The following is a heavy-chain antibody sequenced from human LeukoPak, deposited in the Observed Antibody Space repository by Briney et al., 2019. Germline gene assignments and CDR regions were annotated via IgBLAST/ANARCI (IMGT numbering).Heavy chain of an antibody. CDR1: GGSISSYY. CDR3: ARDGLAVADNYYYYYMDV. V-gene: IGHV4-4*07. D-gene: IGHD6-19*01. J-gene: IGHJ6*03. CDR2: IYTSGST. Sequence: SSETLSLTCTVSGGSISSYYWSWIRQPAGKGLEWIGRIYTSGSTNYNPSLKSRVTMSVDTSKNQFSLKLSSVTAADTAVYYCARDGLAVADNYYYYYMDVWGKGTTVTVSS.